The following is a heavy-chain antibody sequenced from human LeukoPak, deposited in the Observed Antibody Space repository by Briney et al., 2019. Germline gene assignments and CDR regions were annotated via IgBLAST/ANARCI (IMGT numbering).Heavy chain of an antibody. J-gene: IGHJ4*02. CDR2: INPNSGGT. CDR1: GYTFTGYY. D-gene: IGHD3-22*01. V-gene: IGHV1-2*02. CDR3: ARPHSSGYYHHYFDY. Sequence: ASVKVSCKASGYTFTGYYMHWVRQAPGQGLEWMGWINPNSGGTNYAQKFQGRVTMTRDTSISTAYMELSRLRSDDTAVYYCARPHSSGYYHHYFDYWGQGTLVTVSS.